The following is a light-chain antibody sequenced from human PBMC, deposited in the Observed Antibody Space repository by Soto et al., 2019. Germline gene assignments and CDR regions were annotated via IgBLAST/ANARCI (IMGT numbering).Light chain of an antibody. J-gene: IGKJ1*01. CDR3: LQHNSYPRT. Sequence: DIQMTQSPSSLSASVGDRVTITCRASQGIRNDLHWYQQQPGKAPKRLISNVYSLQSGVPSRFSGRGSGTEFTHTISSLQPEDCATYYCLQHNSYPRTFGQGTKVEIK. CDR2: NVY. CDR1: QGIRND. V-gene: IGKV1-17*01.